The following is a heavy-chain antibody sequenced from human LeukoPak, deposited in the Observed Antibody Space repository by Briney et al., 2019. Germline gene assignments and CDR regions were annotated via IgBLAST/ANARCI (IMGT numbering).Heavy chain of an antibody. CDR1: GFTFSSYA. V-gene: IGHV3-23*01. Sequence: GGSLGLSCAASGFTFSSYAMSWVRQAPGKGLEWVSAISGSGGSTYYADSVKGRFTISRDNSKNTLYLQMNSLRAEDTAVYYCTHFWSGYFYYFDYWGQGTLVTVSS. CDR2: ISGSGGST. J-gene: IGHJ4*02. CDR3: THFWSGYFYYFDY. D-gene: IGHD3-3*02.